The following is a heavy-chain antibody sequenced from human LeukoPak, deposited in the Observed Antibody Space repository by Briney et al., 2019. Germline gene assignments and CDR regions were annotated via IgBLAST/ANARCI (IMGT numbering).Heavy chain of an antibody. D-gene: IGHD5-12*01. CDR3: ARQSILDQPVATISPRPYNWFDP. J-gene: IGHJ5*02. CDR1: GGSISSSSYY. V-gene: IGHV4-39*01. CDR2: IYYSGST. Sequence: SETLSLTCTVSGGSISSSSYYWGWIRQPPGKGLEWIGSIYYSGSTYYNPSLKSRVTISVDTSKNQFSLRLSSVTAADTAVYYCARQSILDQPVATISPRPYNWFDPWGQGTLVTVSS.